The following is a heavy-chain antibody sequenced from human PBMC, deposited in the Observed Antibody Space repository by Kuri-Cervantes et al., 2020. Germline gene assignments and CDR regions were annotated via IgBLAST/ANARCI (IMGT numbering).Heavy chain of an antibody. CDR2: IYYSGST. Sequence: SETLSLTCSVSGASVSGGSYYWSWIRQPPGKGLEWIGYIYYSGSTNYNPSLKSRVTISVDTSKNQFPLKLSSVTAADTAVYYCARDSSPSRSFYYYMDVWGKGTTVTVSS. J-gene: IGHJ6*03. CDR3: ARDSSPSRSFYYYMDV. V-gene: IGHV4-61*01. CDR1: GASVSGGSYY. D-gene: IGHD3-10*01.